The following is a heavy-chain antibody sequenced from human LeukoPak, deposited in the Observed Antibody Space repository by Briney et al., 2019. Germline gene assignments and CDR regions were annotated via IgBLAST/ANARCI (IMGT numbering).Heavy chain of an antibody. CDR3: AREMVRGSALYYYYYMDV. Sequence: GGSLRLSCAASGFTVSSNYMSWVRQAPGKGLEWVSVIYSGGSTYYADSVKGRFTISRDNSKNTLYLQMNSLRVEDTAVYYCAREMVRGSALYYYYYMDVWGKGTTVTISS. V-gene: IGHV3-66*01. CDR2: IYSGGST. D-gene: IGHD3-10*01. CDR1: GFTVSSNY. J-gene: IGHJ6*03.